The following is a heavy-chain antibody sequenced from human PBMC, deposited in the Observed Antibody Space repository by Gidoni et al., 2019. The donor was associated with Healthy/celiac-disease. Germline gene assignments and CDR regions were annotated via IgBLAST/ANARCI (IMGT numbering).Heavy chain of an antibody. CDR2: IYTSGST. CDR3: ARGRRDGYNYPFDY. V-gene: IGHV4-61*02. CDR1: GGYISSGSYD. D-gene: IGHD5-12*01. J-gene: IGHJ4*02. Sequence: QVQLQESGPGLVKPSQTLSLTCTVSGGYISSGSYDWSWSRQPAGKGLEWIVRIYTSGSTNYNPSLKSRVTISVDTSKNQFSLKLSSVTAADTAVYYCARGRRDGYNYPFDYWGQGTLVTVSS.